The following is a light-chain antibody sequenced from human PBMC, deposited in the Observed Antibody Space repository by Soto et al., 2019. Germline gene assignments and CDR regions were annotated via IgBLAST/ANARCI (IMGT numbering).Light chain of an antibody. CDR1: HILLHSNGYNY. J-gene: IGKJ1*01. CDR3: MQALQTPWT. V-gene: IGKV2-28*01. Sequence: DIVMTQSPLSLPVTPVEPSSISCRSSHILLHSNGYNYLDWYLQKPGQSPQLLIYLGSNRASGVPDRFSATGSGTTFTLKISSVEAEDVGVYYCMQALQTPWTIGQGTKVDI. CDR2: LGS.